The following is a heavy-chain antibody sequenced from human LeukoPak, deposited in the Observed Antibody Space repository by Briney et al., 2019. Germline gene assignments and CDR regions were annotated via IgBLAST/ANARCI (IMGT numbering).Heavy chain of an antibody. CDR2: INPSGGST. J-gene: IGHJ1*01. Sequence: GASVTVSCKASGYTFTSYYMHWVRQAPGQGLEWMGIINPSGGSTSYAQKFQGRVTMTRDTSTSTVYMELSSLRSEDTAVYYCASGAYCGGDCYVPYFQHWGQGTLVTVSS. D-gene: IGHD2-21*02. CDR1: GYTFTSYY. CDR3: ASGAYCGGDCYVPYFQH. V-gene: IGHV1-46*01.